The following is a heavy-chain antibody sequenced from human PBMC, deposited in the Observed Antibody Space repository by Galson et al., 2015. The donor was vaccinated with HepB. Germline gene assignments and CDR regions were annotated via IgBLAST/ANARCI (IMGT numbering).Heavy chain of an antibody. CDR1: GFTFSSYW. V-gene: IGHV3-7*01. J-gene: IGHJ5*02. Sequence: SLRLSCAASGFTFSSYWMTWVRQAPGKGLEWVASIKKDVSNKYYVDSVKGRFTISRDNAKNTLYLEMNSLRAEDTAVYYCARRASASSSAWGQGTLVTVSS. CDR3: ARRASASSSA. CDR2: IKKDVSNK. D-gene: IGHD6-6*01.